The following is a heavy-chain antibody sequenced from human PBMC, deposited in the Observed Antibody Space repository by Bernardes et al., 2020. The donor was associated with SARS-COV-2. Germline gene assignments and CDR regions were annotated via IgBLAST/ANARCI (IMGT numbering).Heavy chain of an antibody. V-gene: IGHV4-34*01. CDR3: ARGATVTTFFSYYYYGMDV. CDR1: GGSFSGYY. CDR2: INHSGST. D-gene: IGHD4-4*01. J-gene: IGHJ6*02. Sequence: SETLSLTRAVYGGSFSGYYWSWIRQPPGKGLEWIGEINHSGSTNYNPSLKSRVTISVDTSKNQFSLKLSSVTAADTAVYYCARGATVTTFFSYYYYGMDVWGQGTTVTVSS.